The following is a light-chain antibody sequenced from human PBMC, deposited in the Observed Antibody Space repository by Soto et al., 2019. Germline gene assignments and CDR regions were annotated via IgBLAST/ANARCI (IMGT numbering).Light chain of an antibody. V-gene: IGKV1-39*01. CDR3: QQSYSSPNT. Sequence: DIQMTQSPSSLSASVGDRVTIRCRASQSISTYLNWYRQKPGKAPELLIYAASSLQSGVPSRFSGSGSGTDFTLTISNLQPEDFSSYYCQQSYSSPNTFGLGTKLEI. CDR2: AAS. J-gene: IGKJ2*01. CDR1: QSISTY.